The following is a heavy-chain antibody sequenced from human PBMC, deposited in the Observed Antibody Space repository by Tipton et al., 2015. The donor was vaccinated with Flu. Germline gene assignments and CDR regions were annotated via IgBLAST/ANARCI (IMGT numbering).Heavy chain of an antibody. D-gene: IGHD6-19*01. J-gene: IGHJ4*02. CDR1: GYSISSGYY. CDR2: IYYSGST. CDR3: AREGPGGGCGY. V-gene: IGHV4-38-2*02. Sequence: TLSLTCTVSGYSISSGYYWGWIRQPPGKGLEWIGSIYYSGSTYYNPFLKSRVTISVDTSKNQFSLKLSSVTAADTAVYYCAREGPGGGCGYWGQGTLVTVSS.